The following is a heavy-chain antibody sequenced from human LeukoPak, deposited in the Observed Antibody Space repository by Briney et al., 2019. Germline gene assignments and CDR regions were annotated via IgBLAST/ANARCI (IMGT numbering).Heavy chain of an antibody. CDR2: IYHNGAT. D-gene: IGHD5-12*01. Sequence: PSETLSLTCTVSGVSINSYYWTWIRQPPGKGLEWIGYIYHNGATNYSPSLNGRVTISVDTSNSQFSLELASVTAADTAIYYCGRGGYGSGYDKEFWGQGTLVTVSS. J-gene: IGHJ4*02. V-gene: IGHV4-59*01. CDR1: GVSINSYY. CDR3: GRGGYGSGYDKEF.